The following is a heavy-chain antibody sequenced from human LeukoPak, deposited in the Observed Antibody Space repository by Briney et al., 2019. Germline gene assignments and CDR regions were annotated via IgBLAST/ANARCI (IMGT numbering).Heavy chain of an antibody. D-gene: IGHD3-16*01. V-gene: IGHV4-39*01. Sequence: SETLSLTCTVSGVAISGRRDYWGWIRQPPGKGLEWIASIYYSGSTHYNPSLKSRVTISVDTSRNQFSLELRTATVADSAIYYCARNVSRGEPGGAFDIWGQGTMVTVSS. CDR1: GVAISGRRDY. CDR2: IYYSGST. J-gene: IGHJ3*02. CDR3: ARNVSRGEPGGAFDI.